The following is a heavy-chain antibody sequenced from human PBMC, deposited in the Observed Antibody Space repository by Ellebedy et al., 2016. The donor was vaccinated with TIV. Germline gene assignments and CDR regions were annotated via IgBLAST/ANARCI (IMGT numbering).Heavy chain of an antibody. V-gene: IGHV4-30-2*05. Sequence: MPSETLSLTCAVSGGSISSGGYSWSWIRQPPGKGLEWIGYIYHSGSTYYNPSLKSRATISLDTSKTQFSLKLTSVTAADTAVYYCARDLTTVTFHGMDVWGQGTTVTVSS. CDR1: GGSISSGGYS. J-gene: IGHJ6*02. D-gene: IGHD4-17*01. CDR2: IYHSGST. CDR3: ARDLTTVTFHGMDV.